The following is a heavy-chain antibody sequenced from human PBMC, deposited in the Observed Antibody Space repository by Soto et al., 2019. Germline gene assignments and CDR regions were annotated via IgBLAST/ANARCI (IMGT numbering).Heavy chain of an antibody. CDR2: ISWNSGSI. J-gene: IGHJ1*01. D-gene: IGHD6-19*01. CDR1: GFTFDDYA. Sequence: GGSLRLSCAASGFTFDDYAMHCVRQAPGKGLEWVSGISWNSGSIGYADSVKGRFTISRDNAKNSLYLQMNSLRAEDTALYYCAKGYKRQWLAPFQHWGQGTLVTVSS. V-gene: IGHV3-9*01. CDR3: AKGYKRQWLAPFQH.